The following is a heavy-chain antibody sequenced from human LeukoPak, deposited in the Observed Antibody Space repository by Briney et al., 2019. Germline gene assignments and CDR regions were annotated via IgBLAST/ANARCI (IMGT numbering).Heavy chain of an antibody. CDR3: ARVPHAIVVVVAATPDS. J-gene: IGHJ5*01. V-gene: IGHV3-21*01. Sequence: GGSLRLSSAASGFTLSSYSMNWVRQAPGKGLEWVSSITSRSTYIYYADSVKGRFTISRDNAKNSLYLQMNSLRAEDTAVYYCARVPHAIVVVVAATPDSCGQGTRVTVSS. D-gene: IGHD2-15*01. CDR2: ITSRSTYI. CDR1: GFTLSSYS.